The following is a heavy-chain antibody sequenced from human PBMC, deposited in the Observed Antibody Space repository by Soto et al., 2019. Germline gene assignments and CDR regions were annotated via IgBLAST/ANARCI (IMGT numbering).Heavy chain of an antibody. V-gene: IGHV3-48*02. CDR1: GFTFSSYS. D-gene: IGHD1-26*01. CDR2: ISISSSTI. CDR3: ARDREGSGSYSGAWCDP. Sequence: EVQLVQSGGGLVQPGGSLRLSCAASGFTFSSYSMNWVRQAPGKGLEWVSYISISSSTIYYADSVKGRFTISRAYAKNSLYLHMNRLRDEDTAVYYCARDREGSGSYSGAWCDPWGQGTLVTVSS. J-gene: IGHJ5*02.